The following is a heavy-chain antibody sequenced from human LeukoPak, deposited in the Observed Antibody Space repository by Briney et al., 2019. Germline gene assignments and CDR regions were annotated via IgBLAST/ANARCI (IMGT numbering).Heavy chain of an antibody. V-gene: IGHV4-4*07. J-gene: IGHJ4*02. CDR2: VYTSGSA. CDR3: ARGAGYNWNILDY. Sequence: PSETLSLTCTVSGDSISTYYWTWIRQPAGKGLEWIGRVYTSGSAAYNPSLKSRVTMSVDTSKNQLSLKLRSVTAADTAVYYCARGAGYNWNILDYWGQGILVTVSS. CDR1: GDSISTYY. D-gene: IGHD1-1*01.